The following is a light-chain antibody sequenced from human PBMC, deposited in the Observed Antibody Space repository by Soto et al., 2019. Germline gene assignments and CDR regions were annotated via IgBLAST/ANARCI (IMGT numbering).Light chain of an antibody. CDR3: QQYYSTPLT. V-gene: IGKV4-1*01. Sequence: DIVMTQSPDSLAVSLGERATINCKSSQSVLYSSNNKNYLAWYQRKPGQPPKLLIYWASTRESGVPDRFSGSGSGTDFTLTISSLQAEDVAVYYCQQYYSTPLTFGRGTKVEIK. J-gene: IGKJ4*01. CDR1: QSVLYSSNNKNY. CDR2: WAS.